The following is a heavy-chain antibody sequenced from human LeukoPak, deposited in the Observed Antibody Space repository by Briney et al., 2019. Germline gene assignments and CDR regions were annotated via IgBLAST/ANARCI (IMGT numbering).Heavy chain of an antibody. D-gene: IGHD6-13*01. CDR3: ATTDPSAAAGEGSDY. V-gene: IGHV1-3*01. CDR1: GYTFTGYY. J-gene: IGHJ4*02. Sequence: ASVKVSCKASGYTFTGYYMHWGRQAPGQRLEWMGWINAGNGNTKYSQKFQGRVTITRDTSASTAYMELSSLRSEDTAVYYCATTDPSAAAGEGSDYWGQGTLVTVSS. CDR2: INAGNGNT.